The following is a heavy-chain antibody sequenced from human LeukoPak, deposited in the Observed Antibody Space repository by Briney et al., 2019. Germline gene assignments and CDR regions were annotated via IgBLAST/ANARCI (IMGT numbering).Heavy chain of an antibody. CDR1: GFTFCRYY. D-gene: IGHD6-19*01. CDR3: ARDRSGWRTRGGDY. Sequence: GGAPRPFCAGPGFTFCRYYKNLVRQAPGKGAEVGASIKQDGSEKYYVDSVKGRFTISRDNAKNSLYLQMNSLRAEDTAVYYCARDRSGWRTRGGDYWGQGTLVTVSS. J-gene: IGHJ4*02. CDR2: IKQDGSEK. V-gene: IGHV3-7*01.